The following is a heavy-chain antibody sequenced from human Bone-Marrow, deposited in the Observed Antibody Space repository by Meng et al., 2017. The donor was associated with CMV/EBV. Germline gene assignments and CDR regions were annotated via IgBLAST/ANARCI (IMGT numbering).Heavy chain of an antibody. CDR1: GFTFSSYW. V-gene: IGHV3-74*01. J-gene: IGHJ5*02. CDR3: AKGGYYYGSIRFDP. D-gene: IGHD3-10*01. Sequence: GESLKISCAASGFTFSSYWMHWVRQAPGKGLVWVSRINSDGSSTSYADSVKGRFTISRDNAKNTLYLQMNSLRAEDTAVYYCAKGGYYYGSIRFDPWGQGTLVTVSS. CDR2: INSDGSST.